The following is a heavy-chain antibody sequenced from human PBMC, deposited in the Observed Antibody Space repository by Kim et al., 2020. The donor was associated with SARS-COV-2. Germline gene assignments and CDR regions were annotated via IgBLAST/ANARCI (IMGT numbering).Heavy chain of an antibody. V-gene: IGHV3-33*01. CDR1: GFTFSSYG. CDR2: IWYDGSNK. CDR3: ARGQTGTSGWYFDL. D-gene: IGHD3-10*01. Sequence: GESLNISCAASGFTFSSYGMHWVRQAPGKGLEGVAVIWYDGSNKYYADSVKGRFTISRDNSKNTLYLQMNSLRAEETAVYYCARGQTGTSGWYFDLWGRGTLVIVSS. J-gene: IGHJ2*01.